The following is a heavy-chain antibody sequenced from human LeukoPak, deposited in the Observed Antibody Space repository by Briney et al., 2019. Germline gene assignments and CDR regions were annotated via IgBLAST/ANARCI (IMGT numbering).Heavy chain of an antibody. V-gene: IGHV3-53*01. D-gene: IGHD3-22*01. Sequence: PGGSLRLSCAASGFTVSSNYMSWVRQAPGKGLEWVSVIYSGGSTYYADSVKGRFTISRDNSKNTLYLQMNSLRAEDTAVYYCARDQMYYYDSSGYGDWGQGTLVTVSS. CDR1: GFTVSSNY. J-gene: IGHJ4*02. CDR3: ARDQMYYYDSSGYGD. CDR2: IYSGGST.